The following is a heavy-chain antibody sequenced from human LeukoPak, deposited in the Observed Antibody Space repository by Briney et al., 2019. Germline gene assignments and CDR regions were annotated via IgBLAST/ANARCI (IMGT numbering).Heavy chain of an antibody. CDR3: AKLIPTVDCSRTSCYGFDY. J-gene: IGHJ4*02. CDR1: GFTFSSYA. Sequence: GGSLRLSCAASGFTFSSYAMTWVRQAPGKGLGWVSAITGDCANTYYADSVKGRFTISRDNSKNTLYLKMNSLRAEDTALYYCAKLIPTVDCSRTSCYGFDYWGQGTLVTVSS. V-gene: IGHV3-23*01. D-gene: IGHD2-2*01. CDR2: ITGDCANT.